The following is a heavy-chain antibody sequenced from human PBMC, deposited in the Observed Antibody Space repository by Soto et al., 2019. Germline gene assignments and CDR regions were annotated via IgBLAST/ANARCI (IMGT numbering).Heavy chain of an antibody. D-gene: IGHD4-17*01. Sequence: QMQLVQSGPEVKKPGTSVKVSCKASGFTFTSSAVQWVRQARGQRLEWIGWIVVGSGNTNYAQKFQERVTITRDMSTSTAYMELSSPRSEDTAVYYCAALTGDALYYFDYWGQGTLVTVSS. CDR3: AALTGDALYYFDY. CDR1: GFTFTSSA. V-gene: IGHV1-58*01. J-gene: IGHJ4*02. CDR2: IVVGSGNT.